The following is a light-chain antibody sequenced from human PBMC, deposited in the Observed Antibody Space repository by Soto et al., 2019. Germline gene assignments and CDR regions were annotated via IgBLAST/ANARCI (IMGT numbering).Light chain of an antibody. CDR3: SSYTAISSRDIV. CDR2: EVN. V-gene: IGLV2-14*01. Sequence: QSALTQPASVSGSPGQSITISCTGTTNDVGGYNYVSWYQQLPGNAPKLIIYEVNHRPSGVSHRFSGSKSGSTASLTISRLQGEDEAHYYCSSYTAISSRDIVFGGGTKLTVL. J-gene: IGLJ2*01. CDR1: TNDVGGYNY.